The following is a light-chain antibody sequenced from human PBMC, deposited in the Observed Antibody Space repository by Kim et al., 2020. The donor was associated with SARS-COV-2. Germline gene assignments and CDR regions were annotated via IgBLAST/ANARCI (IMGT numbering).Light chain of an antibody. CDR1: SREVGSYNL. V-gene: IGLV2-23*02. CDR2: EVS. Sequence: QSITISCTGTSREVGSYNLVSWYQQHPGKAPKLMIYEVSKRPSGVSNRFSGSKSGNTASLTISGLQAEDEADYYCCSCAGSSTFVVFGGGTQLTVL. CDR3: CSCAGSSTFVV. J-gene: IGLJ2*01.